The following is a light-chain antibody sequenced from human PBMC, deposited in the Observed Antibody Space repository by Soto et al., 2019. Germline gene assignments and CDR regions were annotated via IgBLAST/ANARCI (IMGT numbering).Light chain of an antibody. Sequence: DIVMTQSPDSLAVSLGERATINCKSSQSVLSSSDNKNYLAWYQQKPGQPPQLLFNYWASTRASGIPDRFSGSGSGSDFTLTISSLQAKDGAVYYYQAVYSARITFGPGTKVDIK. CDR3: QAVYSARIT. V-gene: IGKV4-1*01. J-gene: IGKJ3*01. CDR1: QSVLSSSDNKNY. CDR2: WAS.